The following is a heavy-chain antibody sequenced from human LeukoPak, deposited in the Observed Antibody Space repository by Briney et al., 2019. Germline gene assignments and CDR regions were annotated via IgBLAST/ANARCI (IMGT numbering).Heavy chain of an antibody. D-gene: IGHD3-10*01. CDR3: ARGYIGSGSTRRYFDL. J-gene: IGHJ2*01. Sequence: SETLSLTCTVSGDSISSSHYYWGWIRQPPGMGLEWIGSIYYSGITYYNPSVMSRVTVSVDTSKNQFSLKLSSVTAADTAVYYCARGYIGSGSTRRYFDLWGRGTLVTVSS. V-gene: IGHV4-39*01. CDR1: GDSISSSHYY. CDR2: IYYSGIT.